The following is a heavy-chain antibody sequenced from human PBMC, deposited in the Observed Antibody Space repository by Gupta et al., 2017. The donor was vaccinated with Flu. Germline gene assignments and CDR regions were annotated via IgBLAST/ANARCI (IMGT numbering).Heavy chain of an antibody. CDR3: AGSDDFYGGNSCRDHYSHYPDD. D-gene: IGHD4-23*01. V-gene: IGHV3-48*03. CDR2: MSGGGNDL. CDR1: GFPFSGRE. J-gene: IGHJ6*03. Sequence: EVPLVGAGGGLVQPGGSLRPSCAASGFPFSGREMNWVRQAPGNGLGSVSYMSGGGNDLEYAASVRGRCTISRDHAKNSLYTQMKNLTDEDTDVYFSAGSDDFYGGNSCRDHYSHYPDDWGKGTTVTVSS.